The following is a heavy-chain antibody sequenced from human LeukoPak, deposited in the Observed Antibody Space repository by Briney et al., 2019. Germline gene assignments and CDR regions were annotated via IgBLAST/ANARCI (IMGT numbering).Heavy chain of an antibody. J-gene: IGHJ4*02. CDR1: GGSFSGYY. V-gene: IGHV4-34*01. D-gene: IGHD6-13*01. CDR3: AGRRAAAARIDYFDY. CDR2: ISHSGST. Sequence: PSETLSLTCAVYGGSFSGYYWSWIRQPPGKGLEWIGEISHSGSTNYNPSLKSRVTISVDTSKNQFSLKLSSVTAADTAVYYCAGRRAAAARIDYFDYWGQGTLVTVSS.